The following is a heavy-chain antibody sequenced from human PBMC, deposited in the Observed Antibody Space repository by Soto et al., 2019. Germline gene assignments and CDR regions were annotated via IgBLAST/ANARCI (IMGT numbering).Heavy chain of an antibody. CDR2: IYYSGST. CDR3: ARGYKYCSGGSCYYYYGMDV. CDR1: GGSISSGDYY. D-gene: IGHD2-15*01. V-gene: IGHV4-30-4*01. J-gene: IGHJ6*02. Sequence: SETLSLTCTVSGGSISSGDYYWSWIRQPPGKGLEWIGYIYYSGSTYYNPSLKSRVTISVDTSKNQFSLKLSSVTAADTAVYYCARGYKYCSGGSCYYYYGMDVWGQGTAVTVSS.